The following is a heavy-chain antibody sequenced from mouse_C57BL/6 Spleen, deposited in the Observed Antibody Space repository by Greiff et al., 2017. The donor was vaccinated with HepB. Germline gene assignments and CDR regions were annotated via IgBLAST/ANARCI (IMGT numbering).Heavy chain of an antibody. CDR2: IDPETGGT. CDR3: TRWNYYGSSYHY. Sequence: QVQLQQSGAELVRPGASVTLSCKASGYTFTDYEMHWVKQTPVHGLEWIGAIDPETGGTAYNQKFKGKAILTADKSSSTAYMELRSLTSEDSAVYYCTRWNYYGSSYHYWGQGTTLTVSS. V-gene: IGHV1-15*01. J-gene: IGHJ2*01. CDR1: GYTFTDYE. D-gene: IGHD1-1*01.